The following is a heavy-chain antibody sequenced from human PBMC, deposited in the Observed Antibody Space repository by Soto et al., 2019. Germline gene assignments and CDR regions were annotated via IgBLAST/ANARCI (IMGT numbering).Heavy chain of an antibody. Sequence: QLQLQESGPGLVKPSETLSLTCTASGGSISSNSYYWGWIRQSPGKGLEWIGSIGYTGTIYYNPSLQSTVPMSGDTSESQISLRLSSITAADTAVYYCASHVHCQGYEYYFDSWSQGTLVTASS. D-gene: IGHD3-3*01. V-gene: IGHV4-39*01. CDR3: ASHVHCQGYEYYFDS. CDR1: GGSISSNSYY. CDR2: IGYTGTI. J-gene: IGHJ4*02.